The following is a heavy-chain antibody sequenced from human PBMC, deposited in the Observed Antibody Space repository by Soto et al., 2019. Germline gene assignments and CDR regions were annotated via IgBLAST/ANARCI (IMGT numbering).Heavy chain of an antibody. D-gene: IGHD2-2*01. J-gene: IGHJ6*02. CDR2: ISSSSSTI. V-gene: IGHV3-48*02. CDR1: GFTFSSYS. Sequence: PGGSLRLSCAASGFTFSSYSMNWVRQAPGKGLEWVSYISSSSSTIYYADSVKGRFTISRDNAKNSLYLQMNSLRDEDTAVYYCAREGDCSSTSCFFPTNYYYYGMDVWGQGTKVTVSS. CDR3: AREGDCSSTSCFFPTNYYYYGMDV.